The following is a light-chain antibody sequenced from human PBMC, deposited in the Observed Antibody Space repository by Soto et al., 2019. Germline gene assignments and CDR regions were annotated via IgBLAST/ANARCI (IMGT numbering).Light chain of an antibody. J-gene: IGKJ5*01. V-gene: IGKV3-15*01. CDR2: DTS. CDR3: QQYNNWPPIT. CDR1: QTISTW. Sequence: MTQSPSSLSASVGDRVTITCRASQTISTWLAWHQQKPGQAPRLLIYDTSTRATGIPARFSGSGSGTEFTLTISSLQSEDFAVYYCQQYNNWPPITFGQGTRLEIK.